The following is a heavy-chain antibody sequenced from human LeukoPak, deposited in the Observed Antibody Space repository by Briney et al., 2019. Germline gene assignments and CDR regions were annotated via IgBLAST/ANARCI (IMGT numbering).Heavy chain of an antibody. V-gene: IGHV4-61*08. CDR3: ARAGAGAYYGMDV. J-gene: IGHJ6*02. CDR1: GGSISSGGYY. CDR2: IYYSGST. D-gene: IGHD6-13*01. Sequence: PSETLSLTCTVSGGSISSGGYYWSWIRQHPGKGLEWIGYIYYSGSTNYNPSLKSRVTISVDTSKNQFSLKLSSVTAADTAVYYCARAGAGAYYGMDVWGQGTTVTVSS.